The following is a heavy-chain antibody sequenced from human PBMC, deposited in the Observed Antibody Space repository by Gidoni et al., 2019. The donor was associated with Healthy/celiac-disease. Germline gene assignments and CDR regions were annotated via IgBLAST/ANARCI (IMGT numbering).Heavy chain of an antibody. Sequence: QVQLQQWGAGLLKPSETLSLTCAAYGGSFSGYYWSWIGQPPGKGLEWIGEINHSGSTNYNPSLKSRVTISVDTSKNQFSLKLRSVTAADTAVYYCARGGSTSHQDDYTYYFDYWGQVPLVTVSS. CDR2: INHSGST. CDR1: GGSFSGYY. J-gene: IGHJ4*02. D-gene: IGHD4-4*01. CDR3: ARGGSTSHQDDYTYYFDY. V-gene: IGHV4-34*01.